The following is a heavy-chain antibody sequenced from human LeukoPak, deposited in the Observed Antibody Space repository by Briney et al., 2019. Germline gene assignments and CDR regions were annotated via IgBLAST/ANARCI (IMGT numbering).Heavy chain of an antibody. V-gene: IGHV3-48*03. CDR3: ARESGSYFSAFDS. J-gene: IGHJ3*02. CDR1: GFTFSRYE. CDR2: ISSSGSTI. D-gene: IGHD1-26*01. Sequence: PGGSLRLSCAASGFTFSRYEMKWVRQAPGKGLEWVSYISSSGSTIYYADSVKGRFTISRDNAKNSLYLQMNSLRAEDTAVYYCARESGSYFSAFDSWGQGTMVTVSS.